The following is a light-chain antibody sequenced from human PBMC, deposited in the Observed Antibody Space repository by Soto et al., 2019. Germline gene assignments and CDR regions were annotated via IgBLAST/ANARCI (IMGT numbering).Light chain of an antibody. Sequence: DIQMTQSPSTLSSSGGDRVSIACRASQSISKFLAWYQQKPGKAPKLLIFDVSTLESGVPSKFSGSGSGTEFTLTINSLQPDDFATYYCQQYNSYSPWTFGQGTKV. V-gene: IGKV1-5*01. CDR3: QQYNSYSPWT. J-gene: IGKJ1*01. CDR2: DVS. CDR1: QSISKF.